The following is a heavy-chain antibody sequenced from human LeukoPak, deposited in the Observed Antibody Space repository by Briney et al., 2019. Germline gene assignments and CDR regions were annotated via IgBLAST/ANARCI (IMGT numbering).Heavy chain of an antibody. D-gene: IGHD2-15*01. CDR3: ASRAPCSAGTCYGLGY. Sequence: GGSLRLSCAASGFTFNSYAMNWVRQAPGKGLEWVSSISGRNGRTFYVDSVKGRFSISRDNSKNTLYLQMNSLRAEDTAVYYCASRAPCSAGTCYGLGYWGQGTLVTVSS. CDR2: ISGRNGRT. CDR1: GFTFNSYA. J-gene: IGHJ4*02. V-gene: IGHV3-23*01.